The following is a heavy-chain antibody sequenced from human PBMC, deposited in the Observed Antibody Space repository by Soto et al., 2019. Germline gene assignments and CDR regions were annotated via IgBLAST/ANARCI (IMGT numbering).Heavy chain of an antibody. CDR1: GYSISRGYY. V-gene: IGHV4-38-2*01. J-gene: IGHJ4*02. CDR2: WYRSGVT. CDR3: ARVAYFTPSGFFYWFDY. Sequence: SETLSLTCAVSGYSISRGYYWGWIRQPPGKGLEWIGSWYRSGVTYYNPSLKGRVTMSVDTSKTQFSLTLTSVTAADTAVLYCARVAYFTPSGFFYWFDYWGQGALVTVSS. D-gene: IGHD3-9*01.